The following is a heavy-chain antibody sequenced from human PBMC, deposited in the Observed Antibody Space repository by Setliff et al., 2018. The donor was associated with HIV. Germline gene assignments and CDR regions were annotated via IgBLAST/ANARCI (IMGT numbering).Heavy chain of an antibody. Sequence: ASVKVSCKVSGYTLTELSVHWVRQAPGKGLEWMGGFDPEDGETIYAQKFQGRVTMTEDTSTDTAYMELSSLRSEDTAVYYCAREYDVLTGYYISAFDIWGQGTMVTVSS. J-gene: IGHJ3*02. CDR1: GYTLTELS. V-gene: IGHV1-24*01. D-gene: IGHD3-9*01. CDR2: FDPEDGET. CDR3: AREYDVLTGYYISAFDI.